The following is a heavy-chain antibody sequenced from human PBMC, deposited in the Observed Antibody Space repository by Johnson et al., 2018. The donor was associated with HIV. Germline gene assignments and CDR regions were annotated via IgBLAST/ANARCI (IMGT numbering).Heavy chain of an antibody. V-gene: IGHV3-9*01. Sequence: VQLVESGGGLVQSGRSLRLSCAASGFTFDDYAMHWVRQAPGKGLEWVSGISWNSGSIAYADSVKGRVTTSRDNAKNYLYLQVKSLRAEDTALYLCATDQSDILTAHTPHSSHAFDIWGQGTMVPVSS. CDR2: ISWNSGSI. D-gene: IGHD3-9*01. CDR1: GFTFDDYA. J-gene: IGHJ3*02. CDR3: ATDQSDILTAHTPHSSHAFDI.